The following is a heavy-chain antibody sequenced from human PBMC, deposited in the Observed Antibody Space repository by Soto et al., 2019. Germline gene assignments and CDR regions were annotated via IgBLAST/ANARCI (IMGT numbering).Heavy chain of an antibody. CDR2: INPKSDDT. CDR1: GYPFSDNQ. CDR3: ARQPPLDYIRWGLDP. J-gene: IGHJ5*02. D-gene: IGHD3-16*01. Sequence: ASVKVPCKASGYPFSDNQIHWLRRAPGQGLEWMGRINPKSDDTNYAQKFQGRVTMTRDTSIDTAYLELTGLTSDDTATYYCARQPPLDYIRWGLDPWGQGTRATVPS. V-gene: IGHV1-2*02.